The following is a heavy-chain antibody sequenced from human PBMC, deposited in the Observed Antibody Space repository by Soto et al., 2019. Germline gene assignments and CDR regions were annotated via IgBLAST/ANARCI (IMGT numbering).Heavy chain of an antibody. D-gene: IGHD2-2*01. V-gene: IGHV1-2*04. J-gene: IGHJ4*02. Sequence: ASVKVSCKASGYTFTGYYMHWVRQAPGQGFEWMGWINPNSGGTNYAQKFQGWVTMTRDTSISTAYMELSRLRSDDTAVYYCARAEDIVVVPAARTPYYFDYWGQGTLVTVSS. CDR2: INPNSGGT. CDR1: GYTFTGYY. CDR3: ARAEDIVVVPAARTPYYFDY.